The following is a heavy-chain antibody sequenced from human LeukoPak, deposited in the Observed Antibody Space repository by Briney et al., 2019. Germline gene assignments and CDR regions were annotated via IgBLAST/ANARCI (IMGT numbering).Heavy chain of an antibody. Sequence: SETLSLTCTVSGGSISSYYWSWIRQPPGKGLEWIGYIYYSGSTNYNPSLKSRVTISVDTSKNQFSLKLSSVTAADTAVYHCARVSGYCSGGACYSRRHFDHWGQGTLVTVSS. D-gene: IGHD2-15*01. CDR2: IYYSGST. CDR3: ARVSGYCSGGACYSRRHFDH. J-gene: IGHJ4*02. V-gene: IGHV4-59*01. CDR1: GGSISSYY.